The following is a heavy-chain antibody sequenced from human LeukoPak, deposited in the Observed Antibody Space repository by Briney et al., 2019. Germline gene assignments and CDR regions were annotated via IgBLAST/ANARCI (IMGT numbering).Heavy chain of an antibody. CDR2: IWYDGSNQ. Sequence: GRSLRLSCAASGFXFSTYAIHWVRQAPGKGLEWVAAIWYDGSNQYYPDSVKGRLSISRDNSKNTLYLQMNSLRVEDTAVYYCAREADCSGGNCYRGPFDIWGQGTMVTVSS. D-gene: IGHD2-15*01. CDR1: GFXFSTYA. CDR3: AREADCSGGNCYRGPFDI. J-gene: IGHJ3*02. V-gene: IGHV3-33*01.